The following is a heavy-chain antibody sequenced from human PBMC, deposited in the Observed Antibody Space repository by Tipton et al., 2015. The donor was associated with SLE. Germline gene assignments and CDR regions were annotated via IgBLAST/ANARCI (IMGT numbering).Heavy chain of an antibody. V-gene: IGHV4-34*01. Sequence: TLSLTCAVYDGWYDGSFCSFYWSWLRQPPGKGLEWIGEIDHSGRSNYKPSLKSRVTMSVETSKNQFSLSLSSVTAADTAVYYCARAGHRNSWFVDFWGQGTPVTVSS. J-gene: IGHJ4*02. CDR3: ARAGHRNSWFVDF. CDR1: DGWYDGSFCSFY. CDR2: IDHSGRS. D-gene: IGHD6-13*01.